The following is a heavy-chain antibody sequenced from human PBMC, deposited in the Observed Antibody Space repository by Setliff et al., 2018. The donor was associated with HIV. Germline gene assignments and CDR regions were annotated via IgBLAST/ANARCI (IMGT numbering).Heavy chain of an antibody. CDR2: IWCDGNNI. J-gene: IGHJ4*02. Sequence: PGGSLRLSCAASGFSFSDYGMHWVRQAPGKGLEWVAFIWCDGNNIKYADSVKGRFTISRDNSKNTLYLQMNSLRIEDTAVYYCARDLSYDYDRSSDTFDYWGQGTLVTVSS. D-gene: IGHD3-22*01. CDR1: GFSFSDYG. V-gene: IGHV3-30*02. CDR3: ARDLSYDYDRSSDTFDY.